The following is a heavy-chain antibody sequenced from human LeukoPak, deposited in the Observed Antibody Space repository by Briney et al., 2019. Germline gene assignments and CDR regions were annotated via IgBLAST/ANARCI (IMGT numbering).Heavy chain of an antibody. Sequence: SETLSLTCTVSGDSMRPYYWSWIRQPPGKGLEWIGYISYSESTTYNPSLKSRVTILIDTSKNQISLKVSSVTAADTAMYYCARHKKDIGVSFDYWGQGTLVTVSS. CDR2: ISYSEST. V-gene: IGHV4-59*08. CDR3: ARHKKDIGVSFDY. CDR1: GDSMRPYY. D-gene: IGHD2-15*01. J-gene: IGHJ4*02.